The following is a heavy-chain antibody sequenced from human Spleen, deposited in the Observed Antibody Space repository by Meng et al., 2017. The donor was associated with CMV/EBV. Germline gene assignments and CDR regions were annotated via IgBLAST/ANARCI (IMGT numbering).Heavy chain of an antibody. CDR2: INHSGST. Sequence: SFSGYYCSWIRRPPGEGLEWIGEINHSGSTNYNPSLKSRVTISVDTSKNQFSLKLTSVTAADTAVYYCARGGYCSSTSCYTGNTWFDPWGQGTLVTVSS. CDR1: SFSGYY. CDR3: ARGGYCSSTSCYTGNTWFDP. J-gene: IGHJ5*02. D-gene: IGHD2-2*02. V-gene: IGHV4-34*01.